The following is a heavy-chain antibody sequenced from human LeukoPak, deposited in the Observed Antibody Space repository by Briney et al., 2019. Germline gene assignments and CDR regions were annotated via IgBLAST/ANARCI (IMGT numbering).Heavy chain of an antibody. J-gene: IGHJ6*03. CDR1: GFTVSSNY. CDR2: IYSGGST. V-gene: IGHV3-53*01. CDR3: ARTTINYYYCYMDV. Sequence: GGSLRLSCAASGFTVSSNYMSWVRQAPGKGLEWVSVIYSGGSTYYADSVKGRFTISRDNSKNTLYLQMNSLRAEDTAVYYCARTTINYYYCYMDVWGKGTTVTVSS. D-gene: IGHD5-12*01.